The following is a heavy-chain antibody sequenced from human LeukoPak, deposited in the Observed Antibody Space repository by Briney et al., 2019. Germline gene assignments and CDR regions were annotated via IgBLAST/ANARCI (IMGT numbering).Heavy chain of an antibody. CDR2: INPNSGGT. CDR3: ARALRTDILTTDY. D-gene: IGHD3-9*01. CDR1: GYTFTGHF. Sequence: ASVKVSCKASGYTFTGHFVHWVQQAPGQGLEWMGWINPNSGGTNYAQNFQGRVTMTRDTSITTAYMELSRLRSDDTAVYYCARALRTDILTTDYWGQGTLVTVSS. V-gene: IGHV1-2*02. J-gene: IGHJ4*02.